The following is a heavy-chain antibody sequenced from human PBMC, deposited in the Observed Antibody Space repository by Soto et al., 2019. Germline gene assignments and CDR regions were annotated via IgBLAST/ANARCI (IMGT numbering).Heavy chain of an antibody. J-gene: IGHJ4*02. CDR3: ARWGDGYTYFDY. D-gene: IGHD5-12*01. CDR2: IYYSGST. Sequence: QVQLQESGPGLVKPSQTLSLTCTVSGGSISSGGYYWSWIRQHPGKGLEWIGYIYYSGSTYYNPSLKSRVTISVDTSKNQFSLRLSSVTAADTAVYYCARWGDGYTYFDYWGQGTLVTVSS. V-gene: IGHV4-31*03. CDR1: GGSISSGGYY.